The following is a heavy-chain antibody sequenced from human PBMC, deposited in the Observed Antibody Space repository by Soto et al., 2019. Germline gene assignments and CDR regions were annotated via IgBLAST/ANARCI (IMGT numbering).Heavy chain of an antibody. V-gene: IGHV3-30*18. CDR2: RSYDGSNK. CDR3: AKMGTGYYYYGMDV. CDR1: GFTFSSYG. J-gene: IGHJ6*02. Sequence: GGSLRLSCAASGFTFSSYGMHWVRQAPGKGLEWVAVRSYDGSNKYYADSVKGRFTISRDNSKNTLYLQMNSLRAEDTAVYYCAKMGTGYYYYGMDVWGQGTTVTVSS. D-gene: IGHD2-8*02.